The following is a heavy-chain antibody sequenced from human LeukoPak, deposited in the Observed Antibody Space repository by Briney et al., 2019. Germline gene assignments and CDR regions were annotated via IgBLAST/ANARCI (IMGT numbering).Heavy chain of an antibody. CDR3: ARGMAPTGNPNWFDP. CDR2: IWSDRNYT. CDR1: GLTFSRYG. J-gene: IGHJ5*02. Sequence: GGSLRLSCAASGLTFSRYGIHWVRQAPGKGLEWVAVIWSDRNYTYYADSVKGRFTISGDNSKSTLYLQMNSLRAEDTAVYYCARGMAPTGNPNWFDPWGQGTLVTVSS. D-gene: IGHD6-13*01. V-gene: IGHV3-33*01.